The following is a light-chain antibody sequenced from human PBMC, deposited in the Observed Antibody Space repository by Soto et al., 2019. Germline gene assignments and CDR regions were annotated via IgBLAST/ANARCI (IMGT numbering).Light chain of an antibody. J-gene: IGKJ2*01. Sequence: DIQMTQSPSTLSASVGDRVTITCRASQSISSWLAWYQQKPGKAHKLLIYKASSLESGVPSRFSGSGSGTEFTLTISSLQPDDFAPYSCQQYNSYSMYTFGQGTKLEIK. CDR2: KAS. V-gene: IGKV1-5*03. CDR3: QQYNSYSMYT. CDR1: QSISSW.